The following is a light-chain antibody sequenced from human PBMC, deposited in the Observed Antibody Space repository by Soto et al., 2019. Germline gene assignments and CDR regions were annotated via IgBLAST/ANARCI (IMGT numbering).Light chain of an antibody. CDR3: QSFDISLYVI. Sequence: QTVVTQPPSVSGAPGQRVTFSCTGTSSNIGAGYDVHWYQQLPGTVPKLLIYGNTNRPSGVPDRFSASKSGTSASLVITGVQAEDEADYYCQSFDISLYVIFGGGTKLTVL. CDR1: SSNIGAGYD. J-gene: IGLJ2*01. CDR2: GNT. V-gene: IGLV1-40*01.